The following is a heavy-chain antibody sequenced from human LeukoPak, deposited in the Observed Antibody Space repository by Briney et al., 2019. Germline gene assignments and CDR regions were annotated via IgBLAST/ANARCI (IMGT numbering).Heavy chain of an antibody. Sequence: SETLSLTCTVSGDSPSSNIYYWGWVRQPPGKGLEWIGNIYYSGSTSYKPCLRSRVTISVDSSKNQFSLKVTSVTAADTGVYYCVRGGGLLNLGYYCMDVWGKGTTVTVSS. CDR3: VRGGGLLNLGYYCMDV. J-gene: IGHJ6*03. CDR2: IYYSGST. D-gene: IGHD3-16*01. CDR1: GDSPSSNIYY. V-gene: IGHV4-39*01.